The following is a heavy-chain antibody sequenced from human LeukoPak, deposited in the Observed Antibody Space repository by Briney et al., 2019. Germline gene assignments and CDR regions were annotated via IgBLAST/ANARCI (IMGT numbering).Heavy chain of an antibody. CDR1: GYTFTNYG. Sequence: ASVKVSCKASGYTFTNYGINWVRQAPGQGLEWMEWINAKKGNTNYAQKLQGRVTLTTDTSTSTVYVELRRRTSYDTALYKCARDSQWPNWGQGTLVTVSS. CDR3: ARDSQWPN. J-gene: IGHJ4*02. D-gene: IGHD6-19*01. V-gene: IGHV1-18*01. CDR2: INAKKGNT.